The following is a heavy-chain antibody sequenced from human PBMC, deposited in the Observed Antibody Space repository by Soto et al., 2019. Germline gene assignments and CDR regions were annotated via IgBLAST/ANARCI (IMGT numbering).Heavy chain of an antibody. V-gene: IGHV1-69*13. CDR3: ARGYSYGSLYYYGMDV. Sequence: SVKVSCKASGGTFSSYAISWVRQAPGQGLEWMGGIIPIFGTANYAQKFQGRVTITADESTSTAYRELSSLRSEDTAVYYCARGYSYGSLYYYGMDVWGQGTTVTVSS. CDR2: IIPIFGTA. CDR1: GGTFSSYA. D-gene: IGHD5-18*01. J-gene: IGHJ6*02.